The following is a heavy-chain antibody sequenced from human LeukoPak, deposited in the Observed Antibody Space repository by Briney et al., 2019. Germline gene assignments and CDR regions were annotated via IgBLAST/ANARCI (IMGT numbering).Heavy chain of an antibody. CDR1: GFTVSSNY. CDR3: ASGPSYAYYFDY. V-gene: IGHV3-53*01. Sequence: GGSLTLSCAASGFTVSSNYMSWVRQPPGKGLEWVSVIYSGGSTYYADSVKGQFPISRDNSKNTQYLQLNSLRAEDAGGYYCASGPSYAYYFDYWGQGTLVTVSS. D-gene: IGHD2-8*01. CDR2: IYSGGST. J-gene: IGHJ4*02.